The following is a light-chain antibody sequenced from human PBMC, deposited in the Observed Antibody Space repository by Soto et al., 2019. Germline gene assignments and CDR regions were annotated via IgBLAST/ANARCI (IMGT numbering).Light chain of an antibody. CDR3: QSYDSSLSGYV. V-gene: IGLV1-40*01. Sequence: QSVLTQPPSVSGAPGQRVTLSCTWSRPNIGAVYDVHWYQQLPGTAPKLLIYGNSNRPSGVPDRFSSSKSGTSASLAITGLQAEDEADYYCQSYDSSLSGYVFGTGTKLTVL. CDR1: RPNIGAVYD. J-gene: IGLJ1*01. CDR2: GNS.